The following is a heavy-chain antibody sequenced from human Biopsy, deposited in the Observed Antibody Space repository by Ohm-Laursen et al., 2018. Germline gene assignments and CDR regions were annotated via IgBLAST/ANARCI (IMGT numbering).Heavy chain of an antibody. CDR2: IDTINGGA. V-gene: IGHV1-2*02. CDR3: ARERDP. Sequence: ASVKVSCKPSGYTFTDYYVHWVRQAPGHGLEWMGWIDTINGGARYAQKFQGRVTMTRDTSISTAYMELGRLTSDDTAVYYCARERDPWGQGTLVTVSS. CDR1: GYTFTDYY. J-gene: IGHJ5*02.